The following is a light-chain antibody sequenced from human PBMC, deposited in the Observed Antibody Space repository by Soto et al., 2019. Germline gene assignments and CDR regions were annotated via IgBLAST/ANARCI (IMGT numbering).Light chain of an antibody. CDR2: GAS. Sequence: EIVLTQSPATLSLSPGERAALSCGASQSVNNNFFAWYQKIPGQAPRLLIYGASSRASGIPARFSGSGSGTDFTLTISRLEPEDFAVYYCQQYGYSPYTFGQGTKLQIK. CDR1: QSVNNNF. J-gene: IGKJ2*01. CDR3: QQYGYSPYT. V-gene: IGKV3-20*01.